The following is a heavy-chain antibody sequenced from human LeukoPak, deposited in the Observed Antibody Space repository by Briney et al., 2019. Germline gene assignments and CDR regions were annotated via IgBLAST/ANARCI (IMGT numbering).Heavy chain of an antibody. CDR1: GGSISSYY. D-gene: IGHD3-10*01. CDR3: ARAARVRLDP. CDR2: IYYSGGT. J-gene: IGHJ5*02. Sequence: SETLSLTCTVSGGSISSYYWSWIRQPPGKGLEWIGYIYYSGGTNYNPSLKSRVTISVDTSKNQFSLKLSSVTAADTAVYYCARAARVRLDPWGQGTLVTVSS. V-gene: IGHV4-59*12.